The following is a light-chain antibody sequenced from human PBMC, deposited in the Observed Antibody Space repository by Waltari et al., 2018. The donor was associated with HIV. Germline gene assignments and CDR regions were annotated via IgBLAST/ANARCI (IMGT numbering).Light chain of an antibody. J-gene: IGLJ2*01. CDR3: TSRGVTTVI. Sequence: QSALTQPPSASGSPGQSVTISCTGTSSDIGTYNYVSWYQQHAGKVPKLIIFEVDKRPSGVPDRFFVSKSGNTASLTVSGLQAEDEADYYCTSRGVTTVIFGGGTKVTVL. CDR1: SSDIGTYNY. CDR2: EVD. V-gene: IGLV2-8*01.